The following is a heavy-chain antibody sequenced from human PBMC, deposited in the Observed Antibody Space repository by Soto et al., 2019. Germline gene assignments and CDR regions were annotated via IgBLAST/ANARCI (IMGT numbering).Heavy chain of an antibody. D-gene: IGHD6-19*01. CDR1: GFTFSSYG. J-gene: IGHJ4*02. CDR2: IWYDGSNK. CDR3: ARGEMVAGSNPFYY. Sequence: QVQLVGSGGGVVQPGRSLRLSCAASGFTFSSYGMHWVRQAPGKGLEWVAVIWYDGSNKYYADSVKGRFTITRDNSKNTLYLQRNSLRAADTAVYYWARGEMVAGSNPFYYWGKGTLVTVSS. V-gene: IGHV3-33*01.